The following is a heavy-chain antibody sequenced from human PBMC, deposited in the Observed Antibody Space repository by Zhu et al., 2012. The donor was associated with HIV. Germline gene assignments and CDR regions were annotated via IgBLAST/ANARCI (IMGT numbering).Heavy chain of an antibody. J-gene: IGHJ5*02. CDR3: ARGGTMFGPPTS. CDR1: GASMSGFY. D-gene: IGHD3-16*01. V-gene: IGHV4-4*07. Sequence: QVQLQESGPGLVKPSETLSLDCSVSGASMSGFYWTWVRHPAGKGLEWMGCLHSSGTVDYNPSLRSRITMSLDTSKRQFSLRLTSVAAADTATYYCARGGTMFGPPTSWGPGVLVTVSS. CDR2: LHSSGTV.